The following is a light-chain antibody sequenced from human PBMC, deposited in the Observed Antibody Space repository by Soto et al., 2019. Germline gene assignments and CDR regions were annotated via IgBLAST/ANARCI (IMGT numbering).Light chain of an antibody. Sequence: QLVLTQPPSASGTPGQRVIISCSGSSSNIGTNSVSWYQQVPGTAPKLLIYSHNQRPSGVPDRFSGSKSGTSASLAISGLQSEDEAEYYCGAWDDSLNVVLFGGGTKVTVL. CDR3: GAWDDSLNVVL. CDR1: SSNIGTNS. J-gene: IGLJ2*01. V-gene: IGLV1-44*01. CDR2: SHN.